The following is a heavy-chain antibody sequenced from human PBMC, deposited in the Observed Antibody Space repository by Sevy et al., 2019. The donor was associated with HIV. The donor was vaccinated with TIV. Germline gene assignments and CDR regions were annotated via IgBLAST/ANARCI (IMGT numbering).Heavy chain of an antibody. V-gene: IGHV3-15*01. CDR1: GFTFSNAW. J-gene: IGHJ4*02. CDR3: TTGMAGYYDSSGYYYEDDYFDY. D-gene: IGHD3-22*01. Sequence: GGSLRLSCAASGFTFSNAWMSWVRQAPGKGLEWVGRIKSKTDGGTTDYAAPVKGRFTISRDDSKNTLYLRMNSLKTEDTAVYYCTTGMAGYYDSSGYYYEDDYFDYWGQGTLVTVSS. CDR2: IKSKTDGGTT.